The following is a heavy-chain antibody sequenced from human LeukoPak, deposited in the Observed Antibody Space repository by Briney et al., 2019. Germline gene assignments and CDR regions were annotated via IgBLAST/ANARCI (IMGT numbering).Heavy chain of an antibody. CDR2: IWYDGSNK. V-gene: IGHV3-33*06. CDR1: GFTFSSYG. CDR3: AKDPRSYFDFWAD. J-gene: IGHJ4*02. Sequence: GGSLRLSCAASGFTFSSYGMHWVRQAPGKGLEWVAVIWYDGSNKYYADSVKGRFTISRDNSKNTLYLQMNSLRAEDTAVYYCAKDPRSYFDFWADWGQGTLVTVSS. D-gene: IGHD3-3*01.